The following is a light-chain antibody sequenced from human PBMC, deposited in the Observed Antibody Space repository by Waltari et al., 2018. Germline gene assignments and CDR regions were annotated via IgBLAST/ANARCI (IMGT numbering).Light chain of an antibody. CDR3: SSYAGSSNFVV. Sequence: QSALTQPPSASGSPGPSVTISCTGISGDVGGYNYVPWYQQYPGKAPKLLIYDVNERPSGVPARFSGSKSDITASLTVSGLQDEDEADYYCSSYAGSSNFVVFGGGTKVTVL. CDR1: SGDVGGYNY. J-gene: IGLJ2*01. V-gene: IGLV2-8*01. CDR2: DVN.